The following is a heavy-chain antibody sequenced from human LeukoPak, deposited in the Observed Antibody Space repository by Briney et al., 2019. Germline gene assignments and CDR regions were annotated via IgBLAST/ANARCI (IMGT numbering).Heavy chain of an antibody. CDR3: ASYYYDSSGPET. Sequence: ASVKISSKASGYTFTSYAMHWVRQAPGQRLAWMGWINAGNGNTKYSQKFQGRVTITRDTSASTAYMELSSLRSEDAAVYYCASYYYDSSGPETWSQGTLVTVSS. V-gene: IGHV1-3*01. J-gene: IGHJ5*02. CDR2: INAGNGNT. CDR1: GYTFTSYA. D-gene: IGHD3-22*01.